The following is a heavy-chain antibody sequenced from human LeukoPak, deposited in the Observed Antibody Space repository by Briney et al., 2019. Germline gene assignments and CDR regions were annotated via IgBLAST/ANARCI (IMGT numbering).Heavy chain of an antibody. CDR3: ATDGGLNTIFDY. CDR2: TTLDGSAE. D-gene: IGHD2-15*01. Sequence: GGSLRLSCAASGSTFRTYWMGWVRQAPGKGLEWVANTTLDGSAETYPDSVRSRFTTSRDNANTLLYLQMNRLRAEDTAVFYCATDGGLNTIFDYWGEGTLVTVS. V-gene: IGHV3-7*01. CDR1: GSTFRTYW. J-gene: IGHJ4*02.